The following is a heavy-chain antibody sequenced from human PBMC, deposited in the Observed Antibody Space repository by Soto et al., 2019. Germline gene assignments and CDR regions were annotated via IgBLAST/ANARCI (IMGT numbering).Heavy chain of an antibody. CDR3: AREGASGYSYGYFGKPKYYYGMDV. CDR1: GGTFSSYA. J-gene: IGHJ6*02. D-gene: IGHD5-18*01. V-gene: IGHV1-69*06. Sequence: QVQLVQSGAEVKKPGSSVKVSCKASGGTFSSYAISWVRQAPGQGLEWMGGIIPIFGTANYAQKFQGRVTITADKSTSTAYMELSSLRSEDTAVYYCAREGASGYSYGYFGKPKYYYGMDVWGQGTTVTVSS. CDR2: IIPIFGTA.